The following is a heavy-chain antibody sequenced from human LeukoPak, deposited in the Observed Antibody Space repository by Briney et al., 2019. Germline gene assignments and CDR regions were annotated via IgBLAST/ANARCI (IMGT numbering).Heavy chain of an antibody. CDR3: AGSISTDAFDI. Sequence: PSETLSLTYTVSGGSINSNLDYWGWLRQPPGKGLDWIGSLYYSGTTYYNPSLESRVTISVDTSKNQFSLKLSSVTAADTAVYYCAGSISTDAFDIWGQGTMVTVSS. CDR2: LYYSGTT. CDR1: GGSINSNLDY. V-gene: IGHV4-39*01. J-gene: IGHJ3*02. D-gene: IGHD3-10*01.